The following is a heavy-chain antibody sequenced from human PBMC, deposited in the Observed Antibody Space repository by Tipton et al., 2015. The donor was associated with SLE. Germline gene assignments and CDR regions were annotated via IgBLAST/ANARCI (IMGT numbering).Heavy chain of an antibody. CDR2: IYSRGSM. CDR3: ARDGDYSDSIYKWFDP. V-gene: IGHV4-61*02. J-gene: IGHJ5*02. Sequence: TLSLTCTVSGGSISSGSQYWSWIRQPAGKGLEWIGRIYSRGSMNYNLSLRSRVTISMDTSRNEFSLKLSSGTAADTAVYYCARDGDYSDSIYKWFDPWGQGTLVTVSS. CDR1: GGSISSGSQY. D-gene: IGHD4-11*01.